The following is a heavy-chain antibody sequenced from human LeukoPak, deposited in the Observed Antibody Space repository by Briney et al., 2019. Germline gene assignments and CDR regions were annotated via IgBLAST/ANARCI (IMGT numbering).Heavy chain of an antibody. J-gene: IGHJ4*02. V-gene: IGHV4-39*01. CDR2: IYYSGST. Sequence: KPSETLSLTCPVPGGSISSRGYYWGRIRPPPGKGLEWIGRIYYSGSTYYNPSLKSRVTISLDTSQNQFSLKLSSVTAADTAVYYCARQQSCSGGTCYFYFDSWGQGTLVTASS. CDR1: GGSISSRGYY. D-gene: IGHD2-15*01. CDR3: ARQQSCSGGTCYFYFDS.